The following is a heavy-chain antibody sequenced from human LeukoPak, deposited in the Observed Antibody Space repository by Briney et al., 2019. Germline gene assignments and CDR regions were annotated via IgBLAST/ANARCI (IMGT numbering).Heavy chain of an antibody. CDR3: ARTVPGHPDDYFDY. D-gene: IGHD6-19*01. V-gene: IGHV3-7*01. CDR2: MNQDGSAI. CDR1: GFTFSRHW. Sequence: GGSLRLSCAASGFTFSRHWMSWVRQAPGKGLERVAHMNQDGSAIYSIDSVKGRFTISRDNAKNSFYLHMSGLTVADTAVYYCARTVPGHPDDYFDYWGQGTLVTVSS. J-gene: IGHJ4*02.